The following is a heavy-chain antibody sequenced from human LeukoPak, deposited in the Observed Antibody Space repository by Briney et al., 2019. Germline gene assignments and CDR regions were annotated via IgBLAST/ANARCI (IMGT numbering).Heavy chain of an antibody. CDR2: IYSGGST. D-gene: IGHD3-10*01. CDR1: GFTVSSNY. V-gene: IGHV3-66*01. Sequence: GGSLRLSCAASGFTVSSNYMSWVRQAPGKGLEWVSVIYSGGSTYYADSVKGRFTISRDNSKNTLYLQMNSLRAKDTAVYYCAREGHYYGSGSYYNETYYFDYWGQGTLVTVSS. CDR3: AREGHYYGSGSYYNETYYFDY. J-gene: IGHJ4*02.